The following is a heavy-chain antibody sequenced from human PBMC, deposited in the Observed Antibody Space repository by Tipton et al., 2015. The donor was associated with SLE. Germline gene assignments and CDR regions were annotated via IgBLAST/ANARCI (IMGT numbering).Heavy chain of an antibody. Sequence: LRLSCTVSGGSMSSYYWNWIRQPAGKGLEWIGRIYATGSTNYNPSLNTRVAMSLDTSKKQFSLKLTSVTAADTAVYYCAITMVVGPFDYWGQGTLVAVSS. D-gene: IGHD3-22*01. CDR1: GGSMSSYY. V-gene: IGHV4-4*07. J-gene: IGHJ4*02. CDR3: AITMVVGPFDY. CDR2: IYATGST.